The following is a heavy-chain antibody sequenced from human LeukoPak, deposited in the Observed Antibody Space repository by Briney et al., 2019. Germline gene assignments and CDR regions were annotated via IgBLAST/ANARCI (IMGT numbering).Heavy chain of an antibody. CDR1: GGSISSYY. Sequence: KPSETLSLTCTVSGGSISSYYWSWIRQSPGKGLECIGYISHSGTTNYKSSLKSRVTISVDTSKKQFSLKLSSVTAADVAIYFCATQRDHSDYVFDFWGQGTLVTVSS. V-gene: IGHV4-59*01. CDR2: ISHSGTT. CDR3: ATQRDHSDYVFDF. D-gene: IGHD4-11*01. J-gene: IGHJ4*02.